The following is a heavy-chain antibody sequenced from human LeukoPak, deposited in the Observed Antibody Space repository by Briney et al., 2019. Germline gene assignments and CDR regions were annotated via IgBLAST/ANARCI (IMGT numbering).Heavy chain of an antibody. V-gene: IGHV3-30*02. CDR2: IRYDGSNK. Sequence: GGSLRLSCAASGLTFSSYGMHWVRQAPGKGLEWVAFIRYDGSNKYYADSVKGRFTISRDNSKNTLYLQMNSLRAEDTALYYCANTSPTVTSLFDYWGQGTLVTVSS. CDR3: ANTSPTVTSLFDY. CDR1: GLTFSSYG. D-gene: IGHD4-17*01. J-gene: IGHJ4*02.